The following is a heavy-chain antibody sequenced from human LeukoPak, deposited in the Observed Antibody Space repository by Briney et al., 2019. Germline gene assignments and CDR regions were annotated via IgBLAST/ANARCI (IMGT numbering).Heavy chain of an antibody. D-gene: IGHD3-10*01. Sequence: GGSLRLSCAASGFTFSPYAMHWVRQGPGKGLEWVSGISWNSGSIGYADSVKGRFTISRDNVKNSLYLQMNSLRAEDTALYYCAKSETGSYYYYGMDVWGQGTTVTVSS. CDR2: ISWNSGSI. J-gene: IGHJ6*02. CDR3: AKSETGSYYYYGMDV. CDR1: GFTFSPYA. V-gene: IGHV3-9*01.